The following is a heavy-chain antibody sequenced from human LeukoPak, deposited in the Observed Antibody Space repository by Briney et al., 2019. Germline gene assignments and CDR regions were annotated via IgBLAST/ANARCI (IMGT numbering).Heavy chain of an antibody. Sequence: PGGSLRLSCAASGFTCSRNWMSWVRQAPGKGLEWVANIKEDGSEKYYVDSVKGRLTISRDNAKNSLYLQMNSLRAEDTAVYYCARVTTIFGVLKYYYYMDVWGKGTTVTVSS. V-gene: IGHV3-7*01. D-gene: IGHD3-3*01. J-gene: IGHJ6*03. CDR3: ARVTTIFGVLKYYYYMDV. CDR2: IKEDGSEK. CDR1: GFTCSRNW.